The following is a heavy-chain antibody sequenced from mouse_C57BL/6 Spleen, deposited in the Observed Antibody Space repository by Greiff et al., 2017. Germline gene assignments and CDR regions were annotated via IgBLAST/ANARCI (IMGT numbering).Heavy chain of an antibody. V-gene: IGHV2-2*01. Sequence: VKLVESGPGLVQPSQSLSITCTVSGFSLTSYGVHWVRQSPGKGLEWLGGIWSGGSTDYNAPLISSLSNSNDNSTCQVFFKMNSLQSDDTAIYYCARDDAIAMDYWGQGTSVTVSS. J-gene: IGHJ4*01. CDR3: ARDDAIAMDY. D-gene: IGHD2-12*01. CDR1: GFSLTSYG. CDR2: IWSGGST.